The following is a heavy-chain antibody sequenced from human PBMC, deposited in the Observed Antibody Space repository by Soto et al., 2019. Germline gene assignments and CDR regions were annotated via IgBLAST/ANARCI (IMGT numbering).Heavy chain of an antibody. CDR1: GGSFSGYY. D-gene: IGHD2-2*01. CDR3: ARVGGYCSSTSCPRGYYYYGMDV. J-gene: IGHJ6*02. Sequence: SETLSLTCAVYGGSFSGYYWSWIRQPPGKGLEWIGEINHSGSTNYNPSLKSRVTISVDTSKNQFSLKLSSVTAADTAVYYCARVGGYCSSTSCPRGYYYYGMDVWGQGTTVTVSS. CDR2: INHSGST. V-gene: IGHV4-34*01.